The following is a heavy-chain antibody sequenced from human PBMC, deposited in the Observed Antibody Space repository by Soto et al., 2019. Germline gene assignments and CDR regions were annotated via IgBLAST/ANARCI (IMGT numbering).Heavy chain of an antibody. CDR1: GFSFSNYS. J-gene: IGHJ3*02. CDR3: ARHNIVLFYDAFDI. V-gene: IGHV3-48*02. CDR2: ISSSGRTI. D-gene: IGHD2-15*01. Sequence: EVQLVESGGDLVQSGGSLRLSCAASGFSFSNYSMNWDLQAPGQGLEWLSYISSSGRTIYYADSVMCRFNISRDRAKNSLYLHMNSLRDGDTAVYNCARHNIVLFYDAFDIWGQGTMVTVSS.